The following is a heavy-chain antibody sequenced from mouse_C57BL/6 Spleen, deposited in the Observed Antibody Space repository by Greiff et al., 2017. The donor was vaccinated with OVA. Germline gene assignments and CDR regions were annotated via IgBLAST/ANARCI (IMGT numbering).Heavy chain of an antibody. D-gene: IGHD1-1*01. V-gene: IGHV1-85*01. CDR1: GYTFTSYD. CDR2: IYPRDGST. J-gene: IGHJ3*01. Sequence: QVQLKESGPELVKPGASVKLSCKASGYTFTSYDINWVKQRPGQGLEWIGWIYPRDGSTKYNEKFKGKATLTVDTSSSTAYMELHSLTSEDSAVYFCASHYGSTYRGFAYWGQGTLVTVSA. CDR3: ASHYGSTYRGFAY.